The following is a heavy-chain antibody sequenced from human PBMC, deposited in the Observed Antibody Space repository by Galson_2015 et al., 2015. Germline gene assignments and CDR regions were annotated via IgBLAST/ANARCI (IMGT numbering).Heavy chain of an antibody. CDR3: ARVGYSYGPRSYYYYMDV. V-gene: IGHV3-20*04. J-gene: IGHJ6*03. CDR1: GFTFDDYG. Sequence: SLRLSCAASGFTFDDYGMSWVRQAPGKGLEWVSGINWNGGSTGYADSVKGRFTISRDNAKNSLYLQMNSLRAEDTALYYCARVGYSYGPRSYYYYMDVWGKGTTVTVSS. CDR2: INWNGGST. D-gene: IGHD5-18*01.